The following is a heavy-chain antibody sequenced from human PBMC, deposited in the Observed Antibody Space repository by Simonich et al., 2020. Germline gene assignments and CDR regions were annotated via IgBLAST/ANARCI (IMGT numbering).Heavy chain of an antibody. CDR2: SSSSSSYI. J-gene: IGHJ4*02. Sequence: EVQLVESGGGLVKPGGSLRLSCAASGFTFSSYSMNWVRQAPGKGLEWVSSSSSSSSYIYDEDSVKGRFTISRDNAKNSLYLQMNSLRAEDTAVYYCARKRFLEWFFDYWGQGTLVTVSS. D-gene: IGHD3-3*01. V-gene: IGHV3-21*01. CDR3: ARKRFLEWFFDY. CDR1: GFTFSSYS.